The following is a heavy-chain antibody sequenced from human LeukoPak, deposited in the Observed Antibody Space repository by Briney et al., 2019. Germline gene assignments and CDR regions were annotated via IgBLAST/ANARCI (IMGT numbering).Heavy chain of an antibody. Sequence: PSETLSLTCSVSGGSVSSGSYYWDWIRQPPGTGLEWIGYMFYSGSTNYNPSLKSRVTISVDTSKNQISLKLSSVTAADTAVYYCARGRCGDYPPFDYWGQGTLVTVSS. V-gene: IGHV4-61*01. CDR3: ARGRCGDYPPFDY. CDR1: GGSVSSGSYY. D-gene: IGHD4-17*01. CDR2: MFYSGST. J-gene: IGHJ4*02.